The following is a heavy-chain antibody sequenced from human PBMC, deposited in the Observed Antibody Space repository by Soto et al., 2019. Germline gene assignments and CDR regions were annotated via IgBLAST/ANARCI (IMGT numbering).Heavy chain of an antibody. V-gene: IGHV3-23*01. CDR3: ANGFEGRWIQLWLPGAFEI. J-gene: IGHJ3*02. CDR1: GFTFSSYA. CDR2: ISGSGGST. D-gene: IGHD5-18*01. Sequence: EVRLLESGGGLVQPGGSLRLSCAASGFTFSSYAMSWVRQAPGKGLEWVSGISGSGGSTYYADSVKGRFTISRDNSKNTLYLQMNSLRAEDTAVYYCANGFEGRWIQLWLPGAFEIWGKGTKVTVSS.